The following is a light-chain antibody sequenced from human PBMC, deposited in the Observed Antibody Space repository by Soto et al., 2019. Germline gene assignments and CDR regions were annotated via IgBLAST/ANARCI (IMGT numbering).Light chain of an antibody. J-gene: IGLJ1*01. CDR1: SSDVGGYNY. Sequence: QSALTQPASVSGSPGQSITISCTGTSSDVGGYNYVSWYQQHSGKAPKLMIYEVSNRPSGVSNRFSGSKSGNTASLTISGLQAEDEADYYCSSYTSSSTLVVFGTGTKVTVL. CDR3: SSYTSSSTLVV. CDR2: EVS. V-gene: IGLV2-14*01.